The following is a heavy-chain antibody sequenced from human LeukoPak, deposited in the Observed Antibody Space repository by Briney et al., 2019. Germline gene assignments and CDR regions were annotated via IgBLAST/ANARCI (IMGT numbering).Heavy chain of an antibody. CDR1: GFTFSDYY. D-gene: IGHD6-13*01. CDR2: ISSSGSTI. CDR3: KSGGAAPGSFDN. Sequence: TGGSLRLSCAASGFTFSDYYMSWIRQAPGKGLEWVSYISSSGSTIYYADSVKGRFTISRDNAKNSLYLQLNSLRVEDTAVYYCKSGGAAPGSFDNWGQGTLVTVSP. J-gene: IGHJ4*02. V-gene: IGHV3-11*04.